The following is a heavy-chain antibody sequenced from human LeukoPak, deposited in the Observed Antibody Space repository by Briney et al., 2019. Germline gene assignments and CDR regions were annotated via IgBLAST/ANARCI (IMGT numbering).Heavy chain of an antibody. V-gene: IGHV4-30-2*01. D-gene: IGHD3-10*01. Sequence: SQTLSLACTVSGGSISSGGYYWSWIRQHPGKGLEWIGYIYHSGSTYYNPSLKSRVTISVDRSKNQFSLKLSSVTAADTAVYYCARARYGSGNNGMDVWGQGTTVTVSS. J-gene: IGHJ6*02. CDR1: GGSISSGGYY. CDR2: IYHSGST. CDR3: ARARYGSGNNGMDV.